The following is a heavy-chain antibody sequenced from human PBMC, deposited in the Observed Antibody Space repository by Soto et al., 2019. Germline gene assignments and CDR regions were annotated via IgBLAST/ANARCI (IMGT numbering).Heavy chain of an antibody. CDR1: GFTFSSYG. J-gene: IGHJ6*02. Sequence: PGGSLRLSCAASGFTFSSYGMHWVRQAPGKELEWVAVISYDGSNKYYADSVKGRFTISRDNSKNTLYLQMNSLRAEDTAVYYCAKSGARYRGVNKYYYDSSGYYPDGMDVWGQGTTVTVSS. CDR2: ISYDGSNK. D-gene: IGHD3-22*01. CDR3: AKSGARYRGVNKYYYDSSGYYPDGMDV. V-gene: IGHV3-30*18.